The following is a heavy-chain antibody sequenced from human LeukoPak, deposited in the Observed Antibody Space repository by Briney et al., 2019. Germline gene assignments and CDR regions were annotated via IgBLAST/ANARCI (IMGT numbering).Heavy chain of an antibody. CDR1: GGSIASNTSY. V-gene: IGHV4-39*07. J-gene: IGHJ4*02. CDR2: INHSGST. Sequence: NPSETLSLTCTVSGGSIASNTSYWSWIRQPPGKGLEWIGEINHSGSTNYNPSLKSRVTISVDTSKNQFSLKLSSVTAADTAVYYCARGPYGLDYWGQGTLVTVSS. CDR3: ARGPYGLDY. D-gene: IGHD4-17*01.